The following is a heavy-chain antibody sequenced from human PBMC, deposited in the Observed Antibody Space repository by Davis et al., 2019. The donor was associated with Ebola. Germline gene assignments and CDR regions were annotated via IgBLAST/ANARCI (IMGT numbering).Heavy chain of an antibody. CDR1: GFTFSSYA. CDR2: ISYDGSNK. Sequence: GESLKISCAASGFTFSSYAMHWVRQAPGKGLEWVAVISYDGSNKYYADSVKGRFTISRDNSKNTVYLQMNGLRVEDTAIYYCVKDTSNIWFDIWGQGTMVTVSS. J-gene: IGHJ3*02. V-gene: IGHV3-30*04. D-gene: IGHD1-26*01. CDR3: VKDTSNIWFDI.